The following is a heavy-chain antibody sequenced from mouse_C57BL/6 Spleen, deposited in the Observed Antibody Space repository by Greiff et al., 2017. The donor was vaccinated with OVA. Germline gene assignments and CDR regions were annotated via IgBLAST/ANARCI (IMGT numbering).Heavy chain of an antibody. V-gene: IGHV1-63*01. D-gene: IGHD4-1*01. CDR2: IYPGGGYT. Sequence: QVQLQQSGAELVRPGTSVKMSCKASGYTFTNYWIGWARQRPGHGLEWIGDIYPGGGYTNYNEKFKGKATLTADKSSSTAYMQFSSLTSEDSAIYYCARGETGTGFDYWGQGTTLTVSS. CDR1: GYTFTNYW. CDR3: ARGETGTGFDY. J-gene: IGHJ2*01.